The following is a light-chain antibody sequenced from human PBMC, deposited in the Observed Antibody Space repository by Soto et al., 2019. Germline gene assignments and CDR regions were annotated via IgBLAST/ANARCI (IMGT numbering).Light chain of an antibody. CDR1: SSNIGAGYD. CDR2: GNS. V-gene: IGLV1-40*01. J-gene: IGLJ3*02. CDR3: QSYDSSLSGWV. Sequence: QSVLTQPPSVSGAPGQRVTISCTGSSSNIGAGYDVHWYQQLPGTAPKLLIYGNSNRPSGVPDRFSGSKSCTSASLAITGLQAEDEADDYCQSYDSSLSGWVFGGGTKLTVL.